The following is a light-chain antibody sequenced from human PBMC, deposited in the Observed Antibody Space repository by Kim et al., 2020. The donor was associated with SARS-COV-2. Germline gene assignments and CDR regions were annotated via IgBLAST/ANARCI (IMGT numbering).Light chain of an antibody. Sequence: GARVPMYWSGSSSNMGISTVNWSQQLRGTAPKLLIYSNNQRPSGVPDRFSGSKSGTSASLAISGLQSEVEADYYCAAWDDSLNGVVFGGGTQLTVL. V-gene: IGLV1-44*01. CDR2: SNN. CDR1: SSNMGIST. CDR3: AAWDDSLNGVV. J-gene: IGLJ2*01.